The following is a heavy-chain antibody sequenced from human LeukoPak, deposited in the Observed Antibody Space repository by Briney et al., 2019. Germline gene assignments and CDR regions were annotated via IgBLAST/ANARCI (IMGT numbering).Heavy chain of an antibody. CDR1: GFTFTDYY. V-gene: IGHV3-11*06. D-gene: IGHD1-14*01. CDR2: ISNNNVYT. Sequence: KSGGSLRLSCAASGFTFTDYYMGWIRQAPGKGLEWVSHISNNNVYTNYADSVKGRFTISRDNSNKSLHLQMDNLRAEDTAVYYCARSGTTFESGYWGQGTLVTVSS. CDR3: ARSGTTFESGY. J-gene: IGHJ4*02.